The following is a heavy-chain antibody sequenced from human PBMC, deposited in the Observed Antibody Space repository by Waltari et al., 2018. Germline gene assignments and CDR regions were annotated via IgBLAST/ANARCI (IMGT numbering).Heavy chain of an antibody. CDR1: GFTFSKAW. CDR2: IKSKADGGTT. D-gene: IGHD3-22*01. Sequence: EVQLVESGGGLVKPGGSLSLSCAASGFTFSKAWMSWVRQAPGKGLEWVGRIKSKADGGTTDYAAPVKGRFTISRDDSKNTLYLQMNSLKTEDTAVYYCTTDYDSSGPYDYWGQGTLVTVSS. J-gene: IGHJ4*02. V-gene: IGHV3-15*01. CDR3: TTDYDSSGPYDY.